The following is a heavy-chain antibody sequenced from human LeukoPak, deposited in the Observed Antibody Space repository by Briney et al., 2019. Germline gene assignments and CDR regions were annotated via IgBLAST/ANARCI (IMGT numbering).Heavy chain of an antibody. CDR2: IYYSGST. Sequence: SETLSLTCTVSGGSISSGGYYWSWIRQPPGKGLEWIGYIYYSGSTYYNPSLKSRVTISVDTSKNQFSLKLSSVTAADTAVYYCARGTGTSFYYYYYMDVWGKGTTVTVSS. J-gene: IGHJ6*03. CDR1: GGSISSGGYY. D-gene: IGHD1-7*01. CDR3: ARGTGTSFYYYYYMDV. V-gene: IGHV4-61*08.